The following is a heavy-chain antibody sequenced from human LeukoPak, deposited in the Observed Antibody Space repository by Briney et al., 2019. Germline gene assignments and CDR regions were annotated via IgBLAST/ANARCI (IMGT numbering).Heavy chain of an antibody. Sequence: KASETLSLTCAVYGGSFSGYYWSWIRQPPGKGLEWIGEINHSGSTNYNPSLKSRVTISVDTSKNQFSLKLSSVTAADTAVYYCARGVVVVVAATSFDYWGQGTLVTVSS. CDR1: GGSFSGYY. V-gene: IGHV4-34*01. D-gene: IGHD2-15*01. CDR3: ARGVVVVVAATSFDY. CDR2: INHSGST. J-gene: IGHJ4*02.